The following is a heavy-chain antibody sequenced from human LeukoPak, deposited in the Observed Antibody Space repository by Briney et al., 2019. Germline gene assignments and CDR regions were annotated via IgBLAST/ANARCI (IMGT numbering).Heavy chain of an antibody. D-gene: IGHD3-16*02. CDR3: ARDECLGELSFCQSDY. Sequence: SETLSLTCAVSGVSISSNDWWSWVRQPPGKGLEWIGEIYHSGSTNYNPSLKSRVTISVDKSKNQFSLKLSSVTAADTAVYYCARDECLGELSFCQSDYWGQGTLVTVSS. V-gene: IGHV4-4*02. CDR1: GVSISSNDW. CDR2: IYHSGST. J-gene: IGHJ4*02.